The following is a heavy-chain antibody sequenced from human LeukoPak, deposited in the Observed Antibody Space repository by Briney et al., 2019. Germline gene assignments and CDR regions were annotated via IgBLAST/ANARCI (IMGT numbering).Heavy chain of an antibody. J-gene: IGHJ4*02. Sequence: PGRSLRLSCAASGFTFSSYGMHWVRQAPGKGLEWVAVIWYDGGNKYYADSVKGRFTISRDNSKNTLYLQMNSLRAEDTAMYYCARDRMVTYFDYWGQGTLVTVSS. CDR3: ARDRMVTYFDY. D-gene: IGHD5-18*01. CDR1: GFTFSSYG. CDR2: IWYDGGNK. V-gene: IGHV3-33*01.